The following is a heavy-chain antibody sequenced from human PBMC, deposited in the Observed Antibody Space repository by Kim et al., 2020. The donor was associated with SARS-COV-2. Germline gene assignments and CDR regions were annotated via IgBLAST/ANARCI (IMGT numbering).Heavy chain of an antibody. V-gene: IGHV3-33*01. D-gene: IGHD2-21*02. J-gene: IGHJ6*02. Sequence: GGSLRLSCAASGFTFSSYGMHWVRQAPGKGLEWVAVIWYDGSNKYYADSVKGRFTISRDNSKNTLYLQMNSLRAEDTAVYYCARDDIVVVTAIERYYYGMDVWGQGTTVTVSS. CDR2: IWYDGSNK. CDR1: GFTFSSYG. CDR3: ARDDIVVVTAIERYYYGMDV.